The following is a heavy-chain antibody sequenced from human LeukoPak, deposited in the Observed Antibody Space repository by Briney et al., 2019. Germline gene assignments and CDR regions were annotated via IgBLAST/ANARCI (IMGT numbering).Heavy chain of an antibody. J-gene: IGHJ5*02. V-gene: IGHV4-34*01. CDR3: ARDYYGP. CDR2: INHSGST. CDR1: GGSFSGYY. D-gene: IGHD3-10*01. Sequence: KSSETLSLTCAVYGGSFSGYYWSWIRQPPGKGLEWIGEINHSGSTNYNPSLKSRVTISVDTSKNQFSLKLSSVTAADTAVYYCARDYYGPWGQGTLVTVSS.